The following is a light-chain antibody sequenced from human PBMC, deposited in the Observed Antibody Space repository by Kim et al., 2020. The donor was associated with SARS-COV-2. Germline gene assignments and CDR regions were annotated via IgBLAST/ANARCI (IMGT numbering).Light chain of an antibody. V-gene: IGKV3-20*01. CDR1: QSVSSSY. Sequence: TPGERATRSCRASQSVSSSYLAWYQQKPGQAPRRLIYGASSRATGIPDRFSGSGSGTDFTLTITRLEPGDFAVYYCQQYGSSQYTFGQGTKLEI. CDR3: QQYGSSQYT. J-gene: IGKJ2*01. CDR2: GAS.